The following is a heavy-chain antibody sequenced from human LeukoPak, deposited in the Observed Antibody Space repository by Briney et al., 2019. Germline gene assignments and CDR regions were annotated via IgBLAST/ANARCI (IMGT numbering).Heavy chain of an antibody. CDR1: GYSFTSYW. J-gene: IGHJ4*02. Sequence: GESLKISCKGSGYSFTSYWIGWVRQMPGKGLEWMGIIYPGGSDTRYSPSFQGQVTISADKSISTAYLQWSSLKASDTAMYYCARLVGYDSSGYYPDYFDYWGQGTLVTVSS. D-gene: IGHD3-22*01. CDR2: IYPGGSDT. V-gene: IGHV5-51*01. CDR3: ARLVGYDSSGYYPDYFDY.